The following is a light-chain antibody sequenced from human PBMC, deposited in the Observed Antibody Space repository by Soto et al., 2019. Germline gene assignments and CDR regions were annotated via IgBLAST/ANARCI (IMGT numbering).Light chain of an antibody. J-gene: IGLJ3*02. V-gene: IGLV1-47*01. CDR3: TSWDDSLSDWV. CDR2: RNN. CDR1: TANIEANY. Sequence: QSALIQPPSASGTPGQRVTISCSGSTANIEANYVYWYQHFPGTAPKLLIYRNNERPSGVPDRFSGSKSGTSASLAVSGRRSEEEADDFCTSWDDSLSDWVFGGGTKLTVL.